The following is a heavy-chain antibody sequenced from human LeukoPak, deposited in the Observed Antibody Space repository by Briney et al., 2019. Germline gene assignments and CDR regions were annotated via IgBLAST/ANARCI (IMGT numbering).Heavy chain of an antibody. CDR2: ISGSGGST. J-gene: IGHJ4*02. D-gene: IGHD6-13*01. CDR1: GFTFSGYA. CDR3: AKDPFFPGIAAAGTLF. Sequence: GGSLRLSCAASGFTFSGYAMCWVRQAPGKGLEWVSAISGSGGSTYYADSVKGRFTISRDNSKNTLYLQMNSLRAEDTAVYYCAKDPFFPGIAAAGTLFWGQGTLVTVSS. V-gene: IGHV3-23*01.